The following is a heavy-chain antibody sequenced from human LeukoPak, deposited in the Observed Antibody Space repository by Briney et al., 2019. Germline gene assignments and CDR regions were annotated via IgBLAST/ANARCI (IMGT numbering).Heavy chain of an antibody. CDR2: ISAYNGNT. CDR3: ARDYYDSSGTHFDY. Sequence: ASVKVSCKASGYTFTSYGISWVRQAPGQGLAWMGWISAYNGNTNYAQKLQGRVTMTTDTSTSTAYMELRSLSSDDTAVYYCARDYYDSSGTHFDYWGQGTLVTVSS. J-gene: IGHJ4*02. CDR1: GYTFTSYG. D-gene: IGHD3-22*01. V-gene: IGHV1-18*01.